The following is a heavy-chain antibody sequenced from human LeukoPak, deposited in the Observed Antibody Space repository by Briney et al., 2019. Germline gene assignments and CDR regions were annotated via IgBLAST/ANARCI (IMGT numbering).Heavy chain of an antibody. D-gene: IGHD3-3*01. CDR2: IYTSGST. J-gene: IGHJ5*02. CDR3: ARGNYDFWSGYSDENWFDP. V-gene: IGHV4-4*07. Sequence: SETLSLTCTVSGGSISSYYWSWIRQPAGKGLEWIGRIYTSGSTNYNPSLKSRVTMSVDTSKNQFSLKLSSVTAADTAVYYCARGNYDFWSGYSDENWFDPWGQGTLVTVSS. CDR1: GGSISSYY.